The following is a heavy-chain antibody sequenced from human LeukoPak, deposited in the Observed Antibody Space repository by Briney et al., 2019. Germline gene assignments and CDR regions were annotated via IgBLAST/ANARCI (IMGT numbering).Heavy chain of an antibody. CDR2: FDPEDGET. D-gene: IGHD6-13*01. CDR3: ATTRRGIAAAGGVDDNY. V-gene: IGHV1-24*01. Sequence: ASVKVSCKVSGYTLTELSMHWVRQAPGKGLEWMGGFDPEDGETIYAQKFQGRVTMTEDTSTDTAYMELSSLGSEDTAVYYCATTRRGIAAAGGVDDNYWGQGTLVTVSS. CDR1: GYTLTELS. J-gene: IGHJ4*02.